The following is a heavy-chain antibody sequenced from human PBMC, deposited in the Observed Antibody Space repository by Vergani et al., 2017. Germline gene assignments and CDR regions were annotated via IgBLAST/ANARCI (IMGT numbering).Heavy chain of an antibody. CDR3: ARNIKPDY. Sequence: EVQLVESGGGLVQPGGSLRLSCAASGFTFSSYGMNWVRQAPGKGLEWVSGITGSGGSTYYADSVKDRFTISRDNSKNTVYLQMYSLRAEDTAVYYCARNIKPDYWGQGTLVTVSS. J-gene: IGHJ4*02. CDR1: GFTFSSYG. CDR2: ITGSGGST. V-gene: IGHV3-23*04.